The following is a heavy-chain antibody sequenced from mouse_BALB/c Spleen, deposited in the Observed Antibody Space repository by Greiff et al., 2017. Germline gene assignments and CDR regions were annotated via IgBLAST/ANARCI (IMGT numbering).Heavy chain of an antibody. Sequence: VQLQQSGAELVKPGASVKLSCKASGYTFTSYYMYWVKQRPGQGLEWIGEINPSNGGTNFNEKFKGKATLTVDTSSSTAYIQLSSLSSEDSAVYFCARWWGLRRDWYFDVWGAGTTVTVSS. CDR2: INPSNGGT. J-gene: IGHJ1*01. CDR3: ARWWGLRRDWYFDV. D-gene: IGHD2-4*01. V-gene: IGHV1-53*01. CDR1: GYTFTSYY.